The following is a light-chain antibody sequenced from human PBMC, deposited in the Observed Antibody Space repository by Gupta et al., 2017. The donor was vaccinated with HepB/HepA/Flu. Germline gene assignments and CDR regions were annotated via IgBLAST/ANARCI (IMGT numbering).Light chain of an antibody. J-gene: IGLJ1*01. Sequence: SSELTQYPAVSVALGQSIRHTCQGDSLTKYYASWYQQKPGQAPALVMFGENSRPSGIPDRFSGSRSGNTASLTITGAQAEDEADYFCNSRDISGDHLVFGSGTRLNVL. CDR3: NSRDISGDHLV. V-gene: IGLV3-19*01. CDR2: GEN. CDR1: SLTKYY.